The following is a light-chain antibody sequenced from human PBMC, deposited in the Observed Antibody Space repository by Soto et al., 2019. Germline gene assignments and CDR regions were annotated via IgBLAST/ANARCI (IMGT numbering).Light chain of an antibody. CDR2: GAS. CDR3: QQYSSAPIT. J-gene: IGKJ5*01. V-gene: IGKV3-20*01. Sequence: EILLTQSPGTLSLSPGERVTLSCRASQSVSSNYLAWYQQKPGQAPRFLIYGASRRATGIPDRFNGSGSGTDFTLTISRLEPEDFAVYYCQQYSSAPITFGHGTRLEIK. CDR1: QSVSSNY.